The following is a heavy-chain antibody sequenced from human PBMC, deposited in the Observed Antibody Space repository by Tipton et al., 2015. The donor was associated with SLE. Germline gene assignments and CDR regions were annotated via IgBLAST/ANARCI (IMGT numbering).Heavy chain of an antibody. CDR1: GGSFGDDY. D-gene: IGHD3-3*01. Sequence: GLVKPSETLSLTCAVYGGSFGDDYWSWIRQPPGKGLEWIGEINHSGGTNDNPSIKSRVTISVDTTKNDFTRKLTSVTAADTAVCLCAIGEASWSIYFDPYLKYYMDDWGKGTTVTVSS. J-gene: IGHJ6*03. V-gene: IGHV4-34*01. CDR2: INHSGGT. CDR3: AIGEASWSIYFDPYLKYYMDD.